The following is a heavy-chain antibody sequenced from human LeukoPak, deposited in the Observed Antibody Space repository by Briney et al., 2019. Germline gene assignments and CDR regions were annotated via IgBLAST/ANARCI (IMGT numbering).Heavy chain of an antibody. D-gene: IGHD6-13*01. CDR3: ARDMAAAGVFDY. J-gene: IGHJ4*02. Sequence: GSLRLSCAVSGLTFSDYYMSWIRQPPGKGLEWIGYIYYSGSTNYNPSLKSRVTISVDTSKNQFSLKLSSVTAADTAVYYCARDMAAAGVFDYWGQGTLVTVSS. V-gene: IGHV4-59*01. CDR2: IYYSGST. CDR1: GLTFSDYY.